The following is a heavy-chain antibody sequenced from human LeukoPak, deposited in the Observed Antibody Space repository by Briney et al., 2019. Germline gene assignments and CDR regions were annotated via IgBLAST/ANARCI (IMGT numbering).Heavy chain of an antibody. CDR1: GCTFSSYA. J-gene: IGHJ5*02. CDR2: IGGSGGST. Sequence: GGSLRLSCAASGCTFSSYAMSWVRQAPGKGLEWVSAIGGSGGSTYYADSVKGRFTISRDNSKNTLYLQMNSLRAEDTAVYYCAKDRASIRFDPWGQGTLVTVSS. D-gene: IGHD6-6*01. V-gene: IGHV3-23*01. CDR3: AKDRASIRFDP.